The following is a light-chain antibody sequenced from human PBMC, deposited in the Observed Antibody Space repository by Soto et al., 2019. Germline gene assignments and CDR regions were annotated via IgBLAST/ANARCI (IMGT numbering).Light chain of an antibody. CDR1: QSITNY. J-gene: IGKJ1*01. Sequence: DIQMTQSPPSLSASVGDRVTLTCRASQSITNYLNWYQQKPGQAPKLLIYAASTLESGVPSRFSGSGSGTDFTLIISSLQPEDFGSYYCQQSFSAPLTFGQGTKVDIK. V-gene: IGKV1-39*01. CDR3: QQSFSAPLT. CDR2: AAS.